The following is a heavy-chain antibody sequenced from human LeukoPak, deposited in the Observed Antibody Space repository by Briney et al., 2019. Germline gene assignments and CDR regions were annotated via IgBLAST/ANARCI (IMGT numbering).Heavy chain of an antibody. CDR1: GFTFSSYA. J-gene: IGHJ4*02. Sequence: GGSLRLSCAASGFTFSSYAMHWVRQAPGKGLEWVAVISYDGSNKYYADFVKGRFTISRDNSKNTPYLQMNSLRAEDTAVYYCARENGEQLWPYFDYWGQGTLVTVSS. CDR2: ISYDGSNK. V-gene: IGHV3-30*04. D-gene: IGHD5-18*01. CDR3: ARENGEQLWPYFDY.